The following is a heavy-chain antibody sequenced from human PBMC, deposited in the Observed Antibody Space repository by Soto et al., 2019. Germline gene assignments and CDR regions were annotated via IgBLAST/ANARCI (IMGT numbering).Heavy chain of an antibody. V-gene: IGHV4-59*01. CDR2: IYYSGCT. CDR3: AGDYASGSYRFDY. CDR1: GDSFSSYS. Sequence: SETLSLTCSVSGDSFSSYSWSWIRQPPGRGLEWIGYIYYSGCTTYNPSLKSRLTMSIDTSKNQFSLRLTSVTAADTAIYYCAGDYASGSYRFDYWGQGTLVTVSS. D-gene: IGHD3-10*01. J-gene: IGHJ4*02.